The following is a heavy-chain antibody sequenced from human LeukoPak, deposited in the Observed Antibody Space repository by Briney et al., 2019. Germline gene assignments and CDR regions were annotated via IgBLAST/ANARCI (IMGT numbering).Heavy chain of an antibody. V-gene: IGHV4-59*08. J-gene: IGHJ3*02. D-gene: IGHD3-22*01. Sequence: SETLSLTCTVSGGSISSYYWSWIRQPPGKGLEWIGYIYYSGSTNYNPSLKSRVTISVDTSKNQFSLKLSPVTAADTAVYYCARGDYYYDSSGYLDAFDMWGQGTMVTVSS. CDR2: IYYSGST. CDR1: GGSISSYY. CDR3: ARGDYYYDSSGYLDAFDM.